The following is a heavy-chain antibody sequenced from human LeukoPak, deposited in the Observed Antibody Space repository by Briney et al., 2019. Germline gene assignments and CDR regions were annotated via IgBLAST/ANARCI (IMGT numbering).Heavy chain of an antibody. Sequence: GRSLRLSCAASGFTFSSYAMHWVRQAPGKGLEWVAVISYDGSNKYYADSVKGRFTISRDNSKNTLYLQMNSLRAEDTAVYYCARDYWSYYYYYGMDVWGQGTTVTVS. J-gene: IGHJ6*02. CDR2: ISYDGSNK. CDR3: ARDYWSYYYYYGMDV. V-gene: IGHV3-30*04. CDR1: GFTFSSYA. D-gene: IGHD2-8*02.